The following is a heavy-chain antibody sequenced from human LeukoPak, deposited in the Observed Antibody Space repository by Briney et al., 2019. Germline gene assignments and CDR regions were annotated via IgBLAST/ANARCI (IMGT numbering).Heavy chain of an antibody. CDR3: ARPVYCSSTTCTGPFHI. D-gene: IGHD2-2*01. CDR2: INDRGKT. Sequence: SETLSLTCAVYGGSLSHYYWSWIRQPPGKGLEWIGEINDRGKTIYNPSLKSRVTISIDTSKNQFSLKLTSGIAADTAMYYCARPVYCSSTTCTGPFHIWGQGTMVTVSS. J-gene: IGHJ3*02. V-gene: IGHV4-34*01. CDR1: GGSLSHYY.